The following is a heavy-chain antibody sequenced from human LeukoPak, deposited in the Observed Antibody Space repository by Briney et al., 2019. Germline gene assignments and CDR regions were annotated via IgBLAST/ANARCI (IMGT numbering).Heavy chain of an antibody. J-gene: IGHJ4*02. CDR1: GSTFSSYW. CDR3: ARIGRGGYDYPYYFDY. V-gene: IGHV3-7*03. Sequence: QSGGSLRLSCAASGSTFSSYWMSWVRQAPGKGLEWVANIKQDGSEKYYVDSVKGRFTISRDNAKNSLYLQMNSLRAEDTAVYYCARIGRGGYDYPYYFDYWGQGTLVTVSS. CDR2: IKQDGSEK. D-gene: IGHD5-12*01.